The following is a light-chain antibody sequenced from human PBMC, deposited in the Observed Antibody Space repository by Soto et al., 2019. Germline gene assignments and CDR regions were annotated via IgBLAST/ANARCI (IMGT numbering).Light chain of an antibody. Sequence: DILMTQSPATLSASLGDSVTITCRASQGITHWLAWYQQKPAKAPKLLVYDASSLETGVPSRFSSSGSGAEDSIPTISRQPDDVATYYCQQYNSNSPLTFGRGTKVDGK. CDR3: QQYNSNSPLT. J-gene: IGKJ3*01. CDR1: QGITHW. CDR2: DAS. V-gene: IGKV1-5*01.